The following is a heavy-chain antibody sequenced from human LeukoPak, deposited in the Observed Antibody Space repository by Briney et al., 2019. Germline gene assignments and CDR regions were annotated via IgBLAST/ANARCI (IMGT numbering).Heavy chain of an antibody. CDR3: TQLSRGY. J-gene: IGHJ4*02. CDR2: IKPKTDGGTT. Sequence: KPGGSLRLSCAASGFSLSDAWMSWVRQAPGKGLECVGRIKPKTDGGTTDYAEPVKDRFSVSRDDSKNTLYLQINSLTTEDTGLYYCTQLSRGYWGQGTQVTVSS. V-gene: IGHV3-15*01. CDR1: GFSLSDAW. D-gene: IGHD1-1*01.